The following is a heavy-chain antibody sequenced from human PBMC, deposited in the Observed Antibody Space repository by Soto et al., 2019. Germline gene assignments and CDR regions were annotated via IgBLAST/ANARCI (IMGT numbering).Heavy chain of an antibody. J-gene: IGHJ4*02. Sequence: QVQLQESGPGLVKPSETLSLTCTVSGGSISSYYWSWIRQPPGKGLEWIGYIYYSGSTNYNPSLKSRVTISVDPSKNQFSLKLSSVTAADTAVYYCARHGGTDYFDYWGQGTLVTVSS. CDR1: GGSISSYY. CDR2: IYYSGST. D-gene: IGHD1-1*01. V-gene: IGHV4-59*08. CDR3: ARHGGTDYFDY.